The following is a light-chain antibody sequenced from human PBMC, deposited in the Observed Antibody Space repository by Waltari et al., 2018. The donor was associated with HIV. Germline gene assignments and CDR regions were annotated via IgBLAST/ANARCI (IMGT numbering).Light chain of an antibody. J-gene: IGLJ3*02. Sequence: QSVLTQPPSASGTPGQRHFISCSGSTSHIVSTTVHSYQHLPGTAPKLLIYDDHMRPSGVPDRFSGSRSGTSASLAIGGLHSEDEAHYFCASWDDSVTGSNWVFGGGTRLTVL. CDR3: ASWDDSVTGSNWV. CDR1: TSHIVSTT. V-gene: IGLV1-44*01. CDR2: DDH.